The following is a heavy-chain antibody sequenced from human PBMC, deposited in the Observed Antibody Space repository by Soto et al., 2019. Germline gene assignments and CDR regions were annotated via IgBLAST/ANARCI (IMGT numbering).Heavy chain of an antibody. Sequence: EVQLVESGGGLVQPGRSLRLSCAASGFTFDDYAMHWVRQVPGKGLEWVSGIKWNSGSIGYGDSVKGRFAMSRDNAKTSLHLQMNSLSAEDTAFYYCVKDESINWYSGHFRHWGQGTLVTVSS. V-gene: IGHV3-9*01. CDR2: IKWNSGSI. CDR3: VKDESINWYSGHFRH. D-gene: IGHD6-13*01. CDR1: GFTFDDYA. J-gene: IGHJ1*01.